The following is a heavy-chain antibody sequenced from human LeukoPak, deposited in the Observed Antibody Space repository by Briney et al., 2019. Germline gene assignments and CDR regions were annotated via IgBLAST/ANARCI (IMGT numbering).Heavy chain of an antibody. CDR1: GGSFSGYY. D-gene: IGHD5-18*01. CDR2: VLDNVRT. CDR3: ATIKRGNIFGFFDF. J-gene: IGHJ4*02. Sequence: SETLSLTCAVYGGSFSGYYWSWVRQPPGKVLEWIGYVLDNVRTKDNPSLNSRFTLSADTSKNQFSLRLTSVTAADTAVYYCATIKRGNIFGFFDFWGQGILVTVSS. V-gene: IGHV4-59*01.